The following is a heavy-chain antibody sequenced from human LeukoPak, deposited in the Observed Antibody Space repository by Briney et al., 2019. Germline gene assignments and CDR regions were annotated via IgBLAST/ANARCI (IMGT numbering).Heavy chain of an antibody. CDR1: GGSISSYY. CDR3: ARGPLWFRESYYYYGMDV. D-gene: IGHD3-10*01. V-gene: IGHV4-59*01. J-gene: IGHJ6*02. Sequence: SETLSLTCTVSGGSISSYYWSWIRQPPGKGLEWIGYIYYSGSTNYNPSLKSRVTISVDTSKNQFSLKLSSVTAADTAVYYCARGPLWFRESYYYYGMDVWGQGTTVTVSS. CDR2: IYYSGST.